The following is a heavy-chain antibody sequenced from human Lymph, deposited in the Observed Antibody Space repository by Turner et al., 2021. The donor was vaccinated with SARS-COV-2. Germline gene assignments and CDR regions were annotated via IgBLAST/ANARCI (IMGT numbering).Heavy chain of an antibody. D-gene: IGHD3-3*01. CDR3: ATGPYDFGSGPSPGYYGMDV. V-gene: IGHV1-24*01. J-gene: IGHJ6*02. Sequence: QVQLVQSGAEVKKPGASVKVSCKVSGYTLTEVSMHWVRQAPGKGLEWMGGFDPEDGEKIYAQKFQGRVTMTEDTSTDTAYMELSSLRSEDTAVYYCATGPYDFGSGPSPGYYGMDVWGQGTTVTVSS. CDR2: FDPEDGEK. CDR1: GYTLTEVS.